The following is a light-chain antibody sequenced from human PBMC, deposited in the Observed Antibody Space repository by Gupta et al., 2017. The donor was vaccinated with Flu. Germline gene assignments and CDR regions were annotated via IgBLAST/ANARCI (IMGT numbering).Light chain of an antibody. Sequence: DIEMTRSPSTLSASVGDRVTITCRASQSISNYLAWFPQKPGKVPKLLIYEASHLVSGVPSRFSGSGSGTEFTLTISSLQPDDFATYYCQRYDSYGTFGQGTKVEVK. CDR1: QSISNY. CDR2: EAS. J-gene: IGKJ1*01. V-gene: IGKV1-5*03. CDR3: QRYDSYGT.